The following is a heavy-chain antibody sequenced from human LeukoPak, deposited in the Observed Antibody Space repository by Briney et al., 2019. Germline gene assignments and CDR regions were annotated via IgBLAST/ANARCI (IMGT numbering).Heavy chain of an antibody. CDR2: INWNGGDT. D-gene: IGHD3-9*01. CDR1: GFTFDDYG. CDR3: AREDDYETLTGYRLPFFDF. V-gene: IGHV3-20*04. Sequence: GGSLRLSCAASGFTFDDYGMSWVRQAPGKGLEWVSGINWNGGDTGYADSVKGHFTISRDNAKNSLSLQMNSLRVEDTALYYCAREDDYETLTGYRLPFFDFWGQGTLVTVSS. J-gene: IGHJ4*02.